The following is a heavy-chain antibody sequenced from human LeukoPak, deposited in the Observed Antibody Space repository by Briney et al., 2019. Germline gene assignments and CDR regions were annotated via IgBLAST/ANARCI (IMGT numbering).Heavy chain of an antibody. D-gene: IGHD6-13*01. CDR2: INPNSGGT. V-gene: IGHV1-2*02. CDR1: GYTFTGYY. Sequence: ASVKVSCKTSGYTFTGYYMHWVRQAPGQGLEWMGWINPNSGGTNYAQKFQGRVTMTEDTSTDTAYMELSSLRSEDTAVYYCATGSPAAGTSDASFDPWGQGTLVTVSS. J-gene: IGHJ5*02. CDR3: ATGSPAAGTSDASFDP.